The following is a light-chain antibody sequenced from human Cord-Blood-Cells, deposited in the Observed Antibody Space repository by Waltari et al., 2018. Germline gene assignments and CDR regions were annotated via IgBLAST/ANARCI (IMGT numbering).Light chain of an antibody. CDR1: SSAVGCYNY. CDR2: DVS. V-gene: IGLV2-11*01. Sequence: QSALTQPRSVSGSPGQSVTISCTGTSSAVGCYNYVSWYQQHPGKAPKLMIYDVSKRPSGVPDRFSGSKSGNTASLTISGLQAEDEADYYCCSYAGSYTFFGTGTKVTVL. CDR3: CSYAGSYTF. J-gene: IGLJ1*01.